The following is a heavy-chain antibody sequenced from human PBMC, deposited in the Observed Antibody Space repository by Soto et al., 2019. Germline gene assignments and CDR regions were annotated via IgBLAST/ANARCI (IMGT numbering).Heavy chain of an antibody. CDR1: GFTFTSSA. J-gene: IGHJ4*02. D-gene: IGHD3-10*01. CDR2: IVVGSGNT. Sequence: ASVKVSCKASGFTFTSSAVQWVRQARGQRLEWIGWIVVGSGNTNYAQKFQERVTITRDMSTSTAYMELSSLRSEDTAVYYCAAAPNYYGSGSRVPNFDCWGQGTLVTVSS. CDR3: AAAPNYYGSGSRVPNFDC. V-gene: IGHV1-58*01.